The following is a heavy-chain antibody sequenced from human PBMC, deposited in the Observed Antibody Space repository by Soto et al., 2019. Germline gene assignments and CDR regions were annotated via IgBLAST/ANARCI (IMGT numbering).Heavy chain of an antibody. CDR1: GFTFSSYA. Sequence: EVQLLESGGGLVQPGGSLRLSCAASGFTFSSYAMTWVRQAPGKGLEWVSSLTANGGSTYYADSVKGRFTISRDNSRDTLYLQMSRLRAEDTAVYYCAKASRRYPIFDYWGQGTLVTLSS. CDR2: LTANGGST. J-gene: IGHJ4*02. CDR3: AKASRRYPIFDY. D-gene: IGHD1-20*01. V-gene: IGHV3-23*01.